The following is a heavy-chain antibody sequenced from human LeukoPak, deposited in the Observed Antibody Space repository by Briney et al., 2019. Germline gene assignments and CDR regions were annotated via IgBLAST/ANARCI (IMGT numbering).Heavy chain of an antibody. V-gene: IGHV3-23*01. CDR1: GFTFSSYA. CDR2: IVGSGVST. Sequence: TGRSLRLSCAASGFTFSSYAMHWVRQAPGKGLEWVSTIVGSGVSTYYADSVKGRFTISRDNSRNTLNLQMNSLRAEDTAVYYCAKDARRTSGWYFFDYWGQGTLVTVSS. D-gene: IGHD6-19*01. J-gene: IGHJ4*02. CDR3: AKDARRTSGWYFFDY.